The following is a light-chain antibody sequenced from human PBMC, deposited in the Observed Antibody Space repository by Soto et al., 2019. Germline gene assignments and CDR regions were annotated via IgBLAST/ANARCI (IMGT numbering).Light chain of an antibody. J-gene: IGKJ1*01. CDR1: QSVSSNY. CDR2: GAS. Sequence: EIVLTQSPGTLSLSPGDGATLSCRASQSVSSNYLAWYQLKPGQAPRLLIYGASIRATGIPDRFSGSGSGTDFTLTIRRLEPEDFAMYFRHQYGSSPRTFGQGTKVEIK. CDR3: HQYGSSPRT. V-gene: IGKV3-20*01.